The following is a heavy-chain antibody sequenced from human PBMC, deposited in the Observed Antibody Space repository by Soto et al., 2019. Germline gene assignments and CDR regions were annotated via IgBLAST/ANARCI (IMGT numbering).Heavy chain of an antibody. Sequence: QVQLVQSGAEVKKPGSSVKVSCKASGGSFRNFVISWVRQAPGQGLEWMGGIIPNSGTTNYAQKFQGKVTMTADESTSTAYMELSGLTSEDTSLYYCARDLGGEATIRFWGQGTLVNVSS. CDR3: ARDLGGEATIRF. CDR2: IIPNSGTT. D-gene: IGHD3-16*01. CDR1: GGSFRNFV. J-gene: IGHJ4*02. V-gene: IGHV1-69*01.